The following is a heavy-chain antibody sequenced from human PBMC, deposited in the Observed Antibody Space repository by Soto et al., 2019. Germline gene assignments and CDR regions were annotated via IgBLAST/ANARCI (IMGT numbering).Heavy chain of an antibody. CDR3: ARVGTGTTRRYFDY. J-gene: IGHJ4*02. D-gene: IGHD1-7*01. Sequence: SETLSLTCTVSGGSVSSGSYYWSWIRQPPGKGLEWIGYIYYSGSTSYNPSLKSRVNISVDTSKNQFSLKLSSVTAVDTAVYYCARVGTGTTRRYFDYWGRGTQVTVSS. CDR1: GGSVSSGSYY. V-gene: IGHV4-61*01. CDR2: IYYSGST.